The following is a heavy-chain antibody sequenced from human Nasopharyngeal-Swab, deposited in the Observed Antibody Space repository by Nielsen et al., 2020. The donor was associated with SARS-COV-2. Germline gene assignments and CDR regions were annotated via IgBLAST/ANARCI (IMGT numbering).Heavy chain of an antibody. J-gene: IGHJ4*02. D-gene: IGHD2-21*02. CDR2: ISSTSSPI. V-gene: IGHV3-48*02. CDR1: RFTFSAFS. CDR3: ARDPTAPPDPTFFDY. Sequence: GAPRLSRAASRFTFSAFSMNWVRPAPGEGLEWLAYISSTSSPIYYSDSVRGRFTVSRDNARNALNLQMNSLRDDDTAVYYCARDPTAPPDPTFFDYWGQGTLVTVSS.